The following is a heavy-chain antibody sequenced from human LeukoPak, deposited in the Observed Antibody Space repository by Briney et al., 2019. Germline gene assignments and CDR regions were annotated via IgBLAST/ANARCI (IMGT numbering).Heavy chain of an antibody. J-gene: IGHJ4*02. D-gene: IGHD3-9*01. V-gene: IGHV4-59*01. Sequence: SETLSLTCTVSGGSISSYYWSWIRQPPGKGLEWIGYIYYSGSTNYNPSLKSRVTISVDTSKNQFSLKLSSVTAADTAVYYCARLTDILTGWPFDYWGQGTLVTVSS. CDR3: ARLTDILTGWPFDY. CDR2: IYYSGST. CDR1: GGSISSYY.